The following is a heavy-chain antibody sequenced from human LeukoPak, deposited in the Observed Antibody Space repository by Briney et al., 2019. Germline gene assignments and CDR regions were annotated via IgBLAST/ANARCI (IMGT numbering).Heavy chain of an antibody. CDR2: FDPEDGEP. J-gene: IGHJ5*02. D-gene: IGHD2/OR15-2a*01. Sequence: ASVKVSCKVSGSTLTELSMHWVRQAPGEGLEWMGGFDPEDGEPIYAQKFQGRVAMTEDTSTDTVHMELSSLRSEDTAVYYCATDFLGFDPWGQGTLVTVSS. V-gene: IGHV1-24*01. CDR1: GSTLTELS. CDR3: ATDFLGFDP.